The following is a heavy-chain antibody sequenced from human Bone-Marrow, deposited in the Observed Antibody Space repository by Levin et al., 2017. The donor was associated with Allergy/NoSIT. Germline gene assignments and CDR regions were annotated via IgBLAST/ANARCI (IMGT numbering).Heavy chain of an antibody. J-gene: IGHJ4*02. CDR3: ATDEVGFLDY. CDR1: GVTFSSYY. V-gene: IGHV4-34*01. D-gene: IGHD1-26*01. Sequence: SETLSLTCAVNGVTFSSYYWSWIRQPPGKGLEWIGEINHGGTNYNPSLKSRVTISQDMSKKQFSLRLDSVTAADTAVYYCATDEVGFLDYWGQGTLVTVSS. CDR2: INHGGT.